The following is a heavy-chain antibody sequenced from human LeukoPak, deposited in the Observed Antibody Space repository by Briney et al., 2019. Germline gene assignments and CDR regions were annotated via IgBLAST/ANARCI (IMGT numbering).Heavy chain of an antibody. Sequence: PSETLSLTCTVSGGSISSYYWSWIRQPPGKGLEWIGYIYYSGSTNYNPSLKSRVTISVDTSKNQFSLKLSSVTAADTAVYYCARTLVGATTGPWGQGTLVTVSS. J-gene: IGHJ5*02. CDR1: GGSISSYY. CDR3: ARTLVGATTGP. CDR2: IYYSGST. D-gene: IGHD1-26*01. V-gene: IGHV4-59*12.